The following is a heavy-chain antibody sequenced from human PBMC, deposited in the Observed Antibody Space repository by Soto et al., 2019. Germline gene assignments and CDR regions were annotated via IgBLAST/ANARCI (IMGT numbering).Heavy chain of an antibody. D-gene: IGHD6-19*01. J-gene: IGHJ4*02. V-gene: IGHV1-3*01. CDR1: GYTFTSYA. CDR3: ERGTASGWYLNYFDY. Sequence: ASVKVSCKASGYTFTSYAMHWVRQAPGQRLEWMGWINAGNGNTKYSQKFQGRVTITRDTSASTAYMELSSLRSEDTAVYYCERGTASGWYLNYFDYWGQGTLVTVSS. CDR2: INAGNGNT.